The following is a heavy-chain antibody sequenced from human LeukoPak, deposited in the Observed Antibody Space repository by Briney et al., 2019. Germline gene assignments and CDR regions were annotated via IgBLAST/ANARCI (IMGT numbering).Heavy chain of an antibody. CDR3: AGTYYYDSSGYYYPGGY. CDR1: GGSISSGSYY. Sequence: PSQTLSLTCTVSGGSISSGSYYWSWIRQPPGKGLEWIGEINHSGSTNYSPSLKSRLTISVDTSKNQFSLKLNSVTAADTAVYYCAGTYYYDSSGYYYPGGYWGQGTLVTVSS. D-gene: IGHD3-22*01. V-gene: IGHV4-39*07. CDR2: INHSGST. J-gene: IGHJ4*02.